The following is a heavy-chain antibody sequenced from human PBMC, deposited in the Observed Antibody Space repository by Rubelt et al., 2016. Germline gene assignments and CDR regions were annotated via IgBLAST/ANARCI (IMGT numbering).Heavy chain of an antibody. V-gene: IGHV4-34*10. Sequence: QAQLQESGPGLVKASETLSLTCAVYGGSFSGCYWSWIRQPPGKGLEWIGEINHSGRTNYNPSLKSRVTISIHTSKKQFSLKLDSVTAADTAVYYCARAAGSGSYYFWAFDIWGQGTMVTVSS. J-gene: IGHJ3*02. CDR3: ARAAGSGSYYFWAFDI. CDR2: INHSGRT. CDR1: GGSFSGCY. D-gene: IGHD1-26*01.